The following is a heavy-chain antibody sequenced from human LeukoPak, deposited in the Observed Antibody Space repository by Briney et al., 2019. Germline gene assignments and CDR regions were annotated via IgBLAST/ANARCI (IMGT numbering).Heavy chain of an antibody. V-gene: IGHV3-53*01. Sequence: GGSLRLSCAASGFTFSSSAMSWVRQVPGKGLEWVSVLYNAGSTYYADSVKGRFTISRDNSKNTLYLQMYSLRAEDTAVYYCVRNLAVAGTCFDSWGQGTLVTVSS. CDR2: LYNAGST. D-gene: IGHD6-19*01. CDR1: GFTFSSSA. J-gene: IGHJ4*02. CDR3: VRNLAVAGTCFDS.